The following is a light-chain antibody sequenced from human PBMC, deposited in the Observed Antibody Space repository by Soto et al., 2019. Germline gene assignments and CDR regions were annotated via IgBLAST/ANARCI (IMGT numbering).Light chain of an antibody. CDR2: AAS. J-gene: IGKJ1*01. CDR1: QGIRND. V-gene: IGKV1-6*01. Sequence: ASPMTQSPSSLSASVGDRVTITCRASQGIRNDLGWYQQKPGKAPKVLIYAASSLQSGVPSRFSGSGSGTDFTLTISSLQPEDFATYYCLQDYNYPWTFGQGTKVEIK. CDR3: LQDYNYPWT.